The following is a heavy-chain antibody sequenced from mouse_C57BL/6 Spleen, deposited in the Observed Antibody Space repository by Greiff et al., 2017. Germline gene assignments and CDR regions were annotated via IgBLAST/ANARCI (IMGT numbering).Heavy chain of an antibody. D-gene: IGHD2-3*01. CDR2: INPNNGGT. CDR1: GYTFTDYY. CDR3: ARDGSYFDY. V-gene: IGHV1-26*01. J-gene: IGHJ2*01. Sequence: VQLQQSGPELVKPGASVKISCKASGYTFTDYYMNWVKQSHGKSLEWIGDINPNNGGTSYNQKFKGKATLTVDKSSSTAYMELRSLTSEDSAVYYWARDGSYFDYWGQGTTLTVSS.